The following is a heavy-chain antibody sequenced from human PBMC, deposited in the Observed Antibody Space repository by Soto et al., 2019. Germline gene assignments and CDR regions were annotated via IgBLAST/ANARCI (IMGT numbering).Heavy chain of an antibody. CDR3: WRAPYKSRVHGYFLH. CDR1: GYSFTSYG. CDR2: LSVDNGNT. V-gene: IGHV1-18*01. D-gene: IGHD1-20*01. Sequence: QVQLVQFEAEVKKPGASVKVSCKASGYSFTSYGINWVRQAPGQGLEWMGWLSVDNGNTHYAQKLQGRVTRTTDTSTSTAHMELRSLRSDDTAVYYSWRAPYKSRVHGYFLHLRQCTLLTVSS. J-gene: IGHJ1*01.